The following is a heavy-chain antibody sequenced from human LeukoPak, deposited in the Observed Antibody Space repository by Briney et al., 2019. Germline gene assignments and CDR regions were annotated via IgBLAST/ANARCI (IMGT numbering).Heavy chain of an antibody. CDR3: ARVQQPHSSSDAFDI. J-gene: IGHJ3*02. CDR1: GFTFSSYV. D-gene: IGHD6-6*01. Sequence: PGGSLRLSCAASGFTFSSYVMHWVRQAPGKGLEWVAFIRYDGSNKYYADSVKGRFTISRDNSKNTLYLQMNSLRSEDTAVYYCARVQQPHSSSDAFDIWGQGTMVTVSS. V-gene: IGHV3-30*02. CDR2: IRYDGSNK.